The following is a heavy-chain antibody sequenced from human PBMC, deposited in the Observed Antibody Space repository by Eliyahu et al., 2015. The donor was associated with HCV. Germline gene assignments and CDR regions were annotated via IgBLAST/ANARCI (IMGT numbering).Heavy chain of an antibody. V-gene: IGHV3-21*01. CDR2: ISSSSSYI. D-gene: IGHD4-17*01. CDR3: ARGKKDYGDSTDAFDI. CDR1: GXTFXXYS. J-gene: IGHJ3*02. Sequence: EVQLVESGGGLVKPGGSLRLSCXASGXTFXXYSMNWVRQAPGKGLEWVSSISSSSSYIYYADSVKGRFTISRDNAKNSLYLQMNSLRAEDTAVYYCARGKKDYGDSTDAFDIWGQGTMVTVSS.